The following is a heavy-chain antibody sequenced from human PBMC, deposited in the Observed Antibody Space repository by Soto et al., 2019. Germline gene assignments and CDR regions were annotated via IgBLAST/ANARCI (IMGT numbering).Heavy chain of an antibody. Sequence: SETLSLTCAVYGGSFSGYYWSWIRQPPGKGLEWIGYVYHTGRTSYNPSLKSRVSISMDTSKNQFSLNLDSVTAADTAVYFCARDFAYFDSWGQGTLVTVSS. V-gene: IGHV4-34*11. CDR3: ARDFAYFDS. D-gene: IGHD3-3*01. CDR1: GGSFSGYY. J-gene: IGHJ4*02. CDR2: VYHTGRT.